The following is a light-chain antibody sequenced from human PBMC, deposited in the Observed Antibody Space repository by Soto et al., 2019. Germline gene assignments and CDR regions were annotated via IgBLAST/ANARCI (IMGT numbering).Light chain of an antibody. V-gene: IGLV2-14*01. CDR1: TSDIGGYNY. J-gene: IGLJ2*01. Sequence: QSALTQPASVSGSPGQSITISCTGTTSDIGGYNYVSWYQQHPGKAPKLMIFEVNNRPSGVSNRFSGSKSDNTASLTISGLQAEDEADYYCSSYTNSSTLVLFGGGTKLTVL. CDR3: SSYTNSSTLVL. CDR2: EVN.